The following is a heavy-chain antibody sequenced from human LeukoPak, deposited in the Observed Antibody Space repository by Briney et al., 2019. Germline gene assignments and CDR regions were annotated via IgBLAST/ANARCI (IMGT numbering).Heavy chain of an antibody. J-gene: IGHJ1*01. CDR1: RYSFSDYW. CDR2: IYPGDSDT. CDR3: ARLHGDYAYFQP. Sequence: RGESLRISCKGSRYSFSDYWIGWVRQMPGKGLELMGIIYPGDSDTRYRPSFQGQVTISADKSISTAYLHWSSVKSSDTAMYYCARLHGDYAYFQPWGQGTLVTVSS. D-gene: IGHD4-17*01. V-gene: IGHV5-51*01.